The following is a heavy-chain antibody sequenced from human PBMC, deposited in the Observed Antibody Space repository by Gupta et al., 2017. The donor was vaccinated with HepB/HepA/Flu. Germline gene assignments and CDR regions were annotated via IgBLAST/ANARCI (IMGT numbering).Heavy chain of an antibody. CDR3: ARVQNSGWNDY. CDR1: GFTFSSYW. CDR2: INQDGSAK. J-gene: IGHJ4*02. V-gene: IGHV3-7*01. D-gene: IGHD6-19*01. Sequence: EVQVVESGGGLVQPGGSLRLSCAASGFTFSSYWMSWVRQAPGKGLEWVANINQDGSAKYYVDSVKGRLTISRDNTKNSLFLQMNSLRAEDTAVYYCARVQNSGWNDYWGQGNLVTVSS.